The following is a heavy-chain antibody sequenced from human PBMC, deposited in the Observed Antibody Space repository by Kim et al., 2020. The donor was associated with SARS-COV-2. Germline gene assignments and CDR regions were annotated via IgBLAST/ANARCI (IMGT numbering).Heavy chain of an antibody. J-gene: IGHJ6*02. D-gene: IGHD3-3*01. CDR2: IYYSGST. Sequence: SETLSLTCTVSGGSVSSGSYYWSWIRQPPGKGLEWIGYIYYSGSTNYNPSLKSRVTISVDTSKNQFSLKLSSVTAADTAVYYCARDRDYYDFWRAGDYYYGMDVWGQGTTVTVSS. CDR1: GGSVSSGSYY. CDR3: ARDRDYYDFWRAGDYYYGMDV. V-gene: IGHV4-61*01.